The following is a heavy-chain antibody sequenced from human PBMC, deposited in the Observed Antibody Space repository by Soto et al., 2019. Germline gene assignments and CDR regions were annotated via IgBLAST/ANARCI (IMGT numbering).Heavy chain of an antibody. CDR2: IIPIFGTA. Sequence: GASVKVSCKASGGTFSSYAISWVRQAPGQGLEWMGGIIPIFGTANYAQKFQGRVTITADKSTSTAYMELSSLRSEDTAVYYCAERAARDYVSAFDIWGQGTMVTVSS. V-gene: IGHV1-69*06. D-gene: IGHD4-17*01. CDR3: AERAARDYVSAFDI. CDR1: GGTFSSYA. J-gene: IGHJ3*02.